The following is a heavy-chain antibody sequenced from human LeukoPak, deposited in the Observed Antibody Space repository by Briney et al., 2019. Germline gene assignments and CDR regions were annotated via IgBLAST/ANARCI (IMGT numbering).Heavy chain of an antibody. V-gene: IGHV3-48*02. CDR3: ARGGVGATSDY. CDR1: GFTFSSFG. CDR2: ISSSSDTI. J-gene: IGHJ4*02. Sequence: PGGSLRLSCAASGFTFSSFGMNWVRQAPGKGLEWVSFISSSSDTIYYADSVRGRFTISRDNAKNSLYLQMNRLRDEDTAVYYCARGGVGATSDYWGQGTLVTVSS. D-gene: IGHD1-26*01.